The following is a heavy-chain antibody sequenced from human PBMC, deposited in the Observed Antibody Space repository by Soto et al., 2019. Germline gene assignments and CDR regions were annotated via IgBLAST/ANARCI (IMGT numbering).Heavy chain of an antibody. J-gene: IGHJ6*02. D-gene: IGHD1-26*01. CDR1: GDRVSSNSAA. V-gene: IGHV6-1*01. CDR3: AGESSGSYYDYYYYGMDV. CDR2: TYYRSKWYN. Sequence: SQTLSLTCAISGDRVSSNSAAWNWIRQSPSRGLEWLGRTYYRSKWYNDYAVSAKSRITINPDTSKNLFSLQLNSVTPEDTAVYYCAGESSGSYYDYYYYGMDVWGQGTTVTVSS.